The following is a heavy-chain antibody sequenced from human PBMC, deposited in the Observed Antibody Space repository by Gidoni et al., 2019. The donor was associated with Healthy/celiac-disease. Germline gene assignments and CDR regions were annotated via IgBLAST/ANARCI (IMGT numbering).Heavy chain of an antibody. J-gene: IGHJ4*02. CDR2: ISWNSGSI. V-gene: IGHV3-9*01. Sequence: EVQLVESGGGLVQPGRSLRLSCAASGFTFDDYAMHWVRQAPGKGLEWVSGISWNSGSIGYADSVKGRFTISRDNAKNSLYLQMNSLRAEDTALYYCAKGGPSLGSSWVDPFDYWGQGTLVTVSS. CDR3: AKGGPSLGSSWVDPFDY. D-gene: IGHD6-13*01. CDR1: GFTFDDYA.